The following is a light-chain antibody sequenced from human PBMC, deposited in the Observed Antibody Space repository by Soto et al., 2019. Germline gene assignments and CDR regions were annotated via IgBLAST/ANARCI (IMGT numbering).Light chain of an antibody. J-gene: IGKJ1*01. CDR3: HQYNNWPPWT. CDR1: QSVNNN. Sequence: ETLMTQSPAALSVSPGERATLSCRASQSVNNNLAWYQQKLGQAPRVLIYGASTRATGIPARFTGSGSGTEFILTITSLQSEDSAVYYCHQYNNWPPWTFGQGTKVEIK. CDR2: GAS. V-gene: IGKV3-15*01.